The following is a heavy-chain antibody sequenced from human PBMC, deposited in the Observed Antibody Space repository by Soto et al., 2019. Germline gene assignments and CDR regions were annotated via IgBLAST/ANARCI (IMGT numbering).Heavy chain of an antibody. CDR2: ISTSGGTT. Sequence: GGSLRLACAASGFSFSIFYMSWVRQPPGKGLEWVAGISTSGGTTYYADSVKGLFTISRDNSKNTLYLQITSLRGEDKAVYYCATGTAAPDHWGQGTLVTVSS. V-gene: IGHV3-23*01. J-gene: IGHJ1*01. D-gene: IGHD6-13*01. CDR3: ATGTAAPDH. CDR1: GFSFSIFY.